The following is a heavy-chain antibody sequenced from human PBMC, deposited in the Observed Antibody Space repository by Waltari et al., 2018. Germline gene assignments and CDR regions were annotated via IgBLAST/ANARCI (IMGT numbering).Heavy chain of an antibody. CDR2: IYYSGST. J-gene: IGHJ6*02. CDR1: GGSISSTTDY. Sequence: QLQLQESGPGLVKPSETLSLTCTVSGGSISSTTDYWGWVRQPPGRGLEWIGTIYYSGSTYYNPALDSRVTISVDTSKNQFSLRLTSVTAADTAVYYCARRAPVAGSSRDYYGMDVWGQGTTVTVSS. V-gene: IGHV4-39*01. CDR3: ARRAPVAGSSRDYYGMDV. D-gene: IGHD1-26*01.